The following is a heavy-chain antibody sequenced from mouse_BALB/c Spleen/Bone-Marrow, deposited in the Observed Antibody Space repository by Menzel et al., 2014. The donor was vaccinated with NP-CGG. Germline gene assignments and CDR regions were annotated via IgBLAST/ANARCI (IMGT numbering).Heavy chain of an antibody. CDR3: ARGSYYEGAMDY. Sequence: VQRVESGPGLVAPSQSLSITCTVSGFSLTSYGVHWVRQPPGEVLEWLGVIWAGGSTNYNLALMSRLSISKDNSKSQVFLKRNSLQTDDTAMYYCARGSYYEGAMDYWGQGTSVTVSS. V-gene: IGHV2-9*02. D-gene: IGHD1-1*01. J-gene: IGHJ4*01. CDR2: IWAGGST. CDR1: GFSLTSYG.